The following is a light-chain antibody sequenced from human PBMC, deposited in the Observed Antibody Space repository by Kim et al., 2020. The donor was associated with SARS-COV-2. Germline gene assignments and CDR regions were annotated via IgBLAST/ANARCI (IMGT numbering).Light chain of an antibody. J-gene: IGKJ1*01. Sequence: DIQMTQSPSSLSASVGDRVTITCRASQGIRHDLSWYQQKPGKAPKRLIYSASSLQSGVPPRFSGSGSETEFTLTISSLQPEDFATYFCLQHNTYPPTFSQGTKLEI. CDR1: QGIRHD. V-gene: IGKV1-17*01. CDR3: LQHNTYPPT. CDR2: SAS.